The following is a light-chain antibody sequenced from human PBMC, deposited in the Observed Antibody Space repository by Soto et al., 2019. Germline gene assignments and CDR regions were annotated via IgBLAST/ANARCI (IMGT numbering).Light chain of an antibody. J-gene: IGLJ2*01. Sequence: QSALTQPHSASGSPGQSVTISCTGTSSDVGGYNYVSWYQQHPGKAPQLMIYEVSKRPSVVPDRFSGSKSGNTASLTVYGLQAEDEADYYCSSCAGSSNLVFGGGTQLTVL. CDR3: SSCAGSSNLV. CDR1: SSDVGGYNY. CDR2: EVS. V-gene: IGLV2-8*01.